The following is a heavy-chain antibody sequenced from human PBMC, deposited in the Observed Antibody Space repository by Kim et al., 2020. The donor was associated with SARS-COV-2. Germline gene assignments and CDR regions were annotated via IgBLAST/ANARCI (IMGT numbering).Heavy chain of an antibody. Sequence: DSVGGRFPISRDNSRNTLYLQMNSLRAEDTALYYCARADSGNYYYGMDVWGQGTTVTVSS. V-gene: IGHV3-23*01. CDR3: ARADSGNYYYGMDV. D-gene: IGHD2-21*01. J-gene: IGHJ6*02.